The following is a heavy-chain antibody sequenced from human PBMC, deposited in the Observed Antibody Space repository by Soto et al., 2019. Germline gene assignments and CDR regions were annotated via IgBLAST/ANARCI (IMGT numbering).Heavy chain of an antibody. CDR3: ANPHPFTMVRGALGY. CDR2: INPSGGST. Sequence: ASAKASCKASGYTFTSYYMHWVRPAPGQGLEWMGIINPSGGSTSYAQKFQGRVTMTRDTSTSTVYMELSSLRSEDTAVYYCANPHPFTMVRGALGYWGQGTLVTVPQ. D-gene: IGHD3-10*01. V-gene: IGHV1-46*01. CDR1: GYTFTSYY. J-gene: IGHJ4*02.